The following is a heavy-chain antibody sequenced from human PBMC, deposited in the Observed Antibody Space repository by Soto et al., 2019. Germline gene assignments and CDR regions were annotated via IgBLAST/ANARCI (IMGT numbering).Heavy chain of an antibody. J-gene: IGHJ5*02. CDR3: ARGEEGINCSSTSCYLWRWFDP. D-gene: IGHD2-2*01. CDR2: IYYSGST. CDR1: GGSISSGDYY. V-gene: IGHV4-30-4*01. Sequence: QVQLQESGPGLVKPSQTLSLTCTVSGGSISSGDYYWSWIRQPPGKGLEWIGYIYYSGSTYYNPSLKSRLTISVDTSKNQFSLKLSSVTAADTAVYYCARGEEGINCSSTSCYLWRWFDPWGQGTLVTVSS.